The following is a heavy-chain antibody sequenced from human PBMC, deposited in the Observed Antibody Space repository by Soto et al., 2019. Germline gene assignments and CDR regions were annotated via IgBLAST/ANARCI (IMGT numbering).Heavy chain of an antibody. CDR3: ATPPQWLARKDDY. V-gene: IGHV1-69*12. D-gene: IGHD6-19*01. CDR1: GGTFSSYA. CDR2: IIPIFGTA. J-gene: IGHJ4*02. Sequence: QVQLVQSGAEVKKPGSSVKVSCKASGGTFSSYAISWVRQAPGQGLEWMGGIIPIFGTANYAQKFQGRVTITADESTSTAYMELGSLRSEDTAVYYWATPPQWLARKDDYWGQGTLVTVSS.